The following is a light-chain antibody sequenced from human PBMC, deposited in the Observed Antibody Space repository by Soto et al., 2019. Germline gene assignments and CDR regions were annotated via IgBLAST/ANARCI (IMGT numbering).Light chain of an antibody. V-gene: IGKV1-39*01. CDR3: EQSYSVPLT. J-gene: IGKJ4*01. CDR1: HDIGNH. CDR2: SAF. Sequence: DIRMTQSPSSLSISVGDRVTITCRSSHDIGNHLNWYQQKPGKAPQLLLYSAFTLQSWVPSRFSGSGSGTAFTLTITRLQPEDSATYFWEQSYSVPLTFGGGTKVEV.